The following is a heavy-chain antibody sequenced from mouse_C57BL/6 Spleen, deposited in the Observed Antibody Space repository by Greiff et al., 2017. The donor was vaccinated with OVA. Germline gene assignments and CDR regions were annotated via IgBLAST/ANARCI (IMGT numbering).Heavy chain of an antibody. CDR3: ARNSNYDYFDY. Sequence: VKLMESGAELVRPGTSVKMSCKASGYTFTNYWIGWAKQRPGHGLEWIGDIYPGGGYTNYNEKFKGKATLTADKSSSTAYMQLSSLTSEDAAIYYCARNSNYDYFDYWGQGTTLTVSS. D-gene: IGHD2-5*01. J-gene: IGHJ2*01. V-gene: IGHV1-63*01. CDR1: GYTFTNYW. CDR2: IYPGGGYT.